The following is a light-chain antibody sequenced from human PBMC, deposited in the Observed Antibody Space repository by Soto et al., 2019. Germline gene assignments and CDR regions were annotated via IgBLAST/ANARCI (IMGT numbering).Light chain of an antibody. CDR3: AAWDDRLNGYV. V-gene: IGLV1-44*01. CDR1: SSNIGSNS. CDR2: SND. J-gene: IGLJ1*01. Sequence: QSVLTQPPSASGTPGQRVTISCSGSSSNIGSNSVNWYQQLPGTAPKLLIYSNDRRPSGVPARFSGSKSGTSASLAISGLQSEDEADYYCAAWDDRLNGYVFGTGTKLTVL.